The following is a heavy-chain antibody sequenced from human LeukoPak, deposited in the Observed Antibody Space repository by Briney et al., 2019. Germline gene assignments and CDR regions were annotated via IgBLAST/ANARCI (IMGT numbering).Heavy chain of an antibody. D-gene: IGHD2-15*01. CDR1: GFTVSSNY. J-gene: IGHJ4*02. Sequence: GGSLRLSCAASGFTVSSNYMSWVRQAPGKGLEWVSVIYSGGSTYYADSVKGRFTISRDNSKNTLYLQMNSLRAEDTAVYYCAKAPRPYCSGGSCRPFDYWGQGTLVTVSS. V-gene: IGHV3-53*05. CDR3: AKAPRPYCSGGSCRPFDY. CDR2: IYSGGST.